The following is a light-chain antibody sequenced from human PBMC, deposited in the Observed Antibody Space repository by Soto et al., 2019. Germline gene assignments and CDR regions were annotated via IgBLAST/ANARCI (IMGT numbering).Light chain of an antibody. CDR3: QQYFDVPFT. CDR2: DVS. Sequence: PGEIATLSCRASQNISSYLIWYQQKPGQAPRLLIYDVSNRATGIPARFSGSGSGTDFTLTISSLEAEDVAFYWCQQYFDVPFTFGGGTKVDIK. V-gene: IGKV3-11*01. J-gene: IGKJ4*01. CDR1: QNISSY.